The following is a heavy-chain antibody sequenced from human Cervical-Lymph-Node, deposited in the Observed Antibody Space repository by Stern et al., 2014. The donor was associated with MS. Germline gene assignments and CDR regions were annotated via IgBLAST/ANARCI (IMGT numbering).Heavy chain of an antibody. V-gene: IGHV1-46*03. CDR3: ANPLPYAN. D-gene: IGHD4-17*01. J-gene: IGHJ1*01. CDR1: GDTFASYP. CDR2: GNPTDGRT. Sequence: QVQLVQSGAEVKKPGASVKVSCKASGDTFASYPIHWLRQAPGQGPVWMGIGNPTDGRTTYSQTFKGRVTMTRDTSTRTVYMELSSLRAEDTAMYFCANPLPYANWGQGTRVTVSS.